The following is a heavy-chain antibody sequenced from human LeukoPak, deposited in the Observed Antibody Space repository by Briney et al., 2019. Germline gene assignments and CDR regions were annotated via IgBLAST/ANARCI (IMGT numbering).Heavy chain of an antibody. J-gene: IGHJ4*02. CDR1: GYTFTGYY. CDR2: INPNSGGT. Sequence: ASVKASCKASGYTFTGYYMHWVRQAPGQGLEWMGWINPNSGGTNYAQKFQGRVTMTRDTSISTAYMELSRLRSDDTAVYYCAREGSSGWYGGYWGQGTLVTVSS. V-gene: IGHV1-2*02. D-gene: IGHD6-19*01. CDR3: AREGSSGWYGGY.